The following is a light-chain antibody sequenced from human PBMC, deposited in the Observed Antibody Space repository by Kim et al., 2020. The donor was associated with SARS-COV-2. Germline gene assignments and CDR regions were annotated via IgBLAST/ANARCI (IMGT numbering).Light chain of an antibody. CDR3: QQLDNSVWT. Sequence: EIVLTQSPGTLSLFPGERATLSCRASQSVSDTYLAWYQQRPGQAPRLLIYGASSRATGTPDRFSGRGSGTDFTLTISRLEPEDFAVYYCQQLDNSVWTFGQGTKVDIK. CDR2: GAS. V-gene: IGKV3-20*01. J-gene: IGKJ1*01. CDR1: QSVSDTY.